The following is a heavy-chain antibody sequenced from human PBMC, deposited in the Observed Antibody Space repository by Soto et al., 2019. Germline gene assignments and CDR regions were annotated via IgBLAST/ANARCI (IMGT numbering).Heavy chain of an antibody. D-gene: IGHD5-12*01. CDR3: ARSGGSGYDRDYFDY. Sequence: SVKVSCKASGGTSSSYAISWVRQAPGQGLEWMGGIIPIFGTANYAQKFQGRVTITADESTSTAYMELSSLRSEDTAVYYCARSGGSGYDRDYFDYWGQGTLVTVSS. V-gene: IGHV1-69*13. CDR1: GGTSSSYA. J-gene: IGHJ4*02. CDR2: IIPIFGTA.